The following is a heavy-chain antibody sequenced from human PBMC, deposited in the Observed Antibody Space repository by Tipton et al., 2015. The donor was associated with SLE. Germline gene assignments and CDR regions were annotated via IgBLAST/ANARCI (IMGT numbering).Heavy chain of an antibody. Sequence: TLSLTCAVYGGSFSGYYWSWIRQPPGKGLEWIGEINHSGSTNYNPSLKSRVTISVDTSKNQFSLKLSSVTAADTAVYYCASTRENWAFDYWGQGTLVTVSS. CDR2: INHSGST. D-gene: IGHD7-27*01. CDR1: GGSFSGYY. J-gene: IGHJ4*02. V-gene: IGHV4-34*01. CDR3: ASTRENWAFDY.